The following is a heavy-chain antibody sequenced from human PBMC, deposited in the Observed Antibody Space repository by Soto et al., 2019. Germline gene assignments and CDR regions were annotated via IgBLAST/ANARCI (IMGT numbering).Heavy chain of an antibody. CDR2: VYTNGNT. CDR1: GFTVSRNY. V-gene: IGHV3-66*01. CDR3: ARSAAVIVGYAFET. Sequence: EVQVMESGGDLVQPGGSLRLSCEAAGFTVSRNYMSWVRQAPGKGLECVSVVYTNGNTYFADSVKGRFTVSRDNSRNTLYLQTNSLRVEDTAVYFGARSAAVIVGYAFETWGPGTMVTVSS. D-gene: IGHD3-22*01. J-gene: IGHJ3*02.